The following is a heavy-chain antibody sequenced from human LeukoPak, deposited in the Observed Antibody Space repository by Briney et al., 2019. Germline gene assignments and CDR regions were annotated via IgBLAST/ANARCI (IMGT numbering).Heavy chain of an antibody. CDR3: AKDSSTSNYYYGLDV. CDR1: GFTFSSYG. V-gene: IGHV3-30*18. Sequence: GRSLRLSCAASGFTFSSYGIHWVRQAPGKGREWVAVISYDETNKYYADSVKGRFTISRDNSKDTLYLQMSSLRAEDTAVYYCAKDSSTSNYYYGLDVWGQGTTVTVSS. CDR2: ISYDETNK. D-gene: IGHD6-13*01. J-gene: IGHJ6*02.